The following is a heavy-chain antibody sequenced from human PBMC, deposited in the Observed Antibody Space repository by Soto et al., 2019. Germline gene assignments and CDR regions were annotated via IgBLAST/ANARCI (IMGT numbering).Heavy chain of an antibody. V-gene: IGHV1-69*01. CDR3: ARGPVVVVAATGRYWFDP. CDR1: GGTFSSYA. J-gene: IGHJ5*02. Sequence: QVQLVQSGAEVKKPGSSVKVSCKASGGTFSSYAISWVRQAPGQGLEWMGGIIPIFGTANYAQKFQGRVTITADESTSTAYMGLSSLRSEDTAVYYCARGPVVVVAATGRYWFDPWGQGTLVTVSS. D-gene: IGHD2-15*01. CDR2: IIPIFGTA.